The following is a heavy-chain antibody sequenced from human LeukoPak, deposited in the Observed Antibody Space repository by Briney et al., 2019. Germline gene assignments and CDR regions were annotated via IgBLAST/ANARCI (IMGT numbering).Heavy chain of an antibody. V-gene: IGHV3-7*01. CDR1: GFTFSSYA. CDR3: ARENFRVDTAMVLFDY. D-gene: IGHD5-18*01. J-gene: IGHJ4*02. CDR2: IKQDGSEK. Sequence: PGGSLRLSCSASGFTFSSYAMSWVRQAPGKGLEWVANIKQDGSEKYYVDSVKGRFTISRDNAKNSLYLQMNSLRAEDTAVYYCARENFRVDTAMVLFDYWGQGTLVTVSS.